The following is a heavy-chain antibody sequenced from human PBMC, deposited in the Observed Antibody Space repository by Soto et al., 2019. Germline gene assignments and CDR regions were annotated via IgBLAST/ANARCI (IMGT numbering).Heavy chain of an antibody. V-gene: IGHV1-2*04. CDR3: ARGQKTTATVGGDFDP. J-gene: IGHJ5*02. CDR2: INPDNGGT. CDR1: GYTFSGYY. D-gene: IGHD1-1*01. Sequence: QVQLVQSGAEVKKTGASVRVSCKTSGYTFSGYYIHWVRQAPGHGLEWMGWINPDNGGTNYAQKSEGWVTLTRDVSISTAYMALSSMKSDDTAVYYCARGQKTTATVGGDFDPWGQGTLVTVSS.